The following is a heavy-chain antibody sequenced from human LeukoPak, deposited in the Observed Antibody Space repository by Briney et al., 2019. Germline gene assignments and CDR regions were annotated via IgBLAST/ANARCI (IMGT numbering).Heavy chain of an antibody. CDR2: IKGESAGGTT. CDR1: GVPFNAW. D-gene: IGHD2-15*01. CDR3: TWLYSDAFNI. V-gene: IGHV3-15*01. J-gene: IGHJ3*02. Sequence: GGSLRLSCAVSGVPFNAWMSWVRQAPGKGLEWVGRIKGESAGGTTDYAAPVKGRFTILKDDSENTLYLQMNSLTTEDTAVYYCTWLYSDAFNIWGQGTMVTVSS.